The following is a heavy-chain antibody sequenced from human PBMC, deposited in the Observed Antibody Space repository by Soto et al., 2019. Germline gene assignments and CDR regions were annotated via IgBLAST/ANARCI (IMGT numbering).Heavy chain of an antibody. CDR1: GFTVNANY. V-gene: IGHV3-53*01. CDR3: ARDYGGYLDY. CDR2: IYGDVRT. D-gene: IGHD4-17*01. J-gene: IGHJ4*02. Sequence: GGSLRLSCAASGFTVNANYMTWVRQAPGKGLEWVSVIYGDVRTYYADYLKGRFTISRDNSKNTLYLQMNSLRAEDTAVYYCARDYGGYLDYWGKGKLVTVSA.